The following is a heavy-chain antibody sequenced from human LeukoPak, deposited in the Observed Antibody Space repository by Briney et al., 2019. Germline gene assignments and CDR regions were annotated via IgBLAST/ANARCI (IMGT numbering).Heavy chain of an antibody. D-gene: IGHD1-26*01. J-gene: IGHJ4*02. Sequence: TTSETLSLTCTVSGGSISSYYWSWIRQPPGKELEWIGYIYYSGSTNYNPSLKSRVTISVDTSKNQFSLKLSSVTAADTAVYYCARHGPSYSGSLEFDYWGQGTLVTVSS. CDR2: IYYSGST. CDR3: ARHGPSYSGSLEFDY. V-gene: IGHV4-59*08. CDR1: GGSISSYY.